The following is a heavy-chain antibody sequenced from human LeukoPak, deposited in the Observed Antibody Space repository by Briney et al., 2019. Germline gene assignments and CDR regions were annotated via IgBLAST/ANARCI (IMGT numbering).Heavy chain of an antibody. CDR1: GFTFRDFY. D-gene: IGHD1-26*01. CDR3: ARSGQYSIY. V-gene: IGHV3-11*03. Sequence: PEGSLRLSCAASGFTFRDFYMSWIRQAPGKGLEWVSYISGGSGDTNYADSVKGRFTISRDNAKSSLYLQMNSLRADDTPVYYCARSGQYSIYWGQGTLVTVSS. J-gene: IGHJ4*02. CDR2: ISGGSGDT.